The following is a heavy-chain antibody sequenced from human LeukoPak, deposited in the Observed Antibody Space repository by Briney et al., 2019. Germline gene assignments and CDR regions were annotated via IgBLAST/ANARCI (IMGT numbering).Heavy chain of an antibody. V-gene: IGHV3-21*01. D-gene: IGHD7-27*01. J-gene: IGHJ4*02. Sequence: GGSLRLSCAASGFTFSSYSMNWVRQAPGKGLEWVLSISSSSSYIYYADSVKGRFTISRVNAKNSLYLQMNSLRAEDTAVYYCARTTGENFDYWGQGTLVTVSS. CDR3: ARTTGENFDY. CDR2: ISSSSSYI. CDR1: GFTFSSYS.